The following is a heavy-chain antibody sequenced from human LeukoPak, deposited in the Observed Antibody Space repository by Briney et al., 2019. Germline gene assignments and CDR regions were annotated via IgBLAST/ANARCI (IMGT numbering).Heavy chain of an antibody. CDR2: IIPIFGTA. Sequence: GASVKVSCKASGGTFSSYAISWVRQAPGHGLEWRGGIIPIFGTANYAQKFQGRVTITADESTSTAYMELSSLRSEDTAVYYCARPKDYDILTGYGPPDYYYYGMDVWGKGTTVTVSS. J-gene: IGHJ6*04. V-gene: IGHV1-69*13. D-gene: IGHD3-9*01. CDR3: ARPKDYDILTGYGPPDYYYYGMDV. CDR1: GGTFSSYA.